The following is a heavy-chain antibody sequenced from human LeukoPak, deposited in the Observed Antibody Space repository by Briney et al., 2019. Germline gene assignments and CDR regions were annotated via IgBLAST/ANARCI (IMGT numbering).Heavy chain of an antibody. CDR3: ARGDNAFDS. J-gene: IGHJ4*02. CDR1: GFTFSGYW. D-gene: IGHD1-1*01. CDR2: INGDGSIT. Sequence: PGGSLRLSCSASGFTFSGYWMHWVRQAPGKGLVWVSRINGDGSITNYGDSVKGRFTISRDNAENTLYLQMNSLRDGDTAVYYCARGDNAFDSWGQGTLVTVSS. V-gene: IGHV3-74*01.